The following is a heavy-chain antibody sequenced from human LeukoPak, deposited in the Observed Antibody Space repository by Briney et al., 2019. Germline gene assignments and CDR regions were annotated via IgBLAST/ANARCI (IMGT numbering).Heavy chain of an antibody. V-gene: IGHV3-30*04. Sequence: GKSLRLSCAASGFTFSSYAMHWVRQAPGKGLDWVAVISYDVSNKYYADSVKGRFTISRDNSKNTLYLKRNSLTAEVTAVYYCARDASALVGAPDFDYWGQGTLVTVSS. CDR3: ARDASALVGAPDFDY. D-gene: IGHD1-26*01. CDR1: GFTFSSYA. CDR2: ISYDVSNK. J-gene: IGHJ4*02.